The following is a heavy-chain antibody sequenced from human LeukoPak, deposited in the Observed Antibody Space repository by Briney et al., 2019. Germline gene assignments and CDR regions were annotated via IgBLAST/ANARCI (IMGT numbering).Heavy chain of an antibody. Sequence: SVKVSCKASGGTFSSYAISWVRQAPGQGLEWMGGIIPIFGTANYAQKFQGRVTITTDESTSTAYMELSSLRSEDTAVYYCARSRDGYKGVHGDFDYWGQGTLVTVSS. J-gene: IGHJ4*02. CDR3: ARSRDGYKGVHGDFDY. CDR1: GGTFSSYA. V-gene: IGHV1-69*05. D-gene: IGHD5-24*01. CDR2: IIPIFGTA.